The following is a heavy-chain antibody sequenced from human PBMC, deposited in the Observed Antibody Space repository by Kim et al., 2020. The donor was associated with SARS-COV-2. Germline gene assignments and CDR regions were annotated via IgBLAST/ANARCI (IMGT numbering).Heavy chain of an antibody. D-gene: IGHD1-26*01. V-gene: IGHV3-23*01. J-gene: IGHJ4*02. Sequence: GGRTSYAASVKGRFTISRDNSKSTLYLQMNSLRAEDTAVYYCAKGGGRPDWGQGTLVTVSS. CDR2: GGRT. CDR3: AKGGGRPD.